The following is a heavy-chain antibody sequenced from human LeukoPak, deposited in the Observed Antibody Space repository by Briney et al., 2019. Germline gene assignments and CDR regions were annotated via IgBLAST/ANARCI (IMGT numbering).Heavy chain of an antibody. CDR1: GFTFDDYA. D-gene: IGHD3-10*01. Sequence: GGSLRLSCAASGFTFDDYAMHWVRQAPGKGLEWVSGISWNSGSIGYADSVKGRFTISRDNAKNSLYLQMNSLRAEDTALYYCAKDTRSQGFDYWGQGTLVTVSS. J-gene: IGHJ4*02. V-gene: IGHV3-9*01. CDR3: AKDTRSQGFDY. CDR2: ISWNSGSI.